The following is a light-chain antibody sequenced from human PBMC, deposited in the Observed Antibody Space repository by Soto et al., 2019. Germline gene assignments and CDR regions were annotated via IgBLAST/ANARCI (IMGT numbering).Light chain of an antibody. CDR1: SSNIGAGYD. J-gene: IGLJ2*01. Sequence: QSVLTQPPSVSGAPGQRVTISCSGGSSNIGAGYDVHWYQQLPGTAPKLLIYGNSNRPSGVPDRFSGSTSGTSASLAITGLQAEDEADYYCQSYDSSLSGVFGGGTQLTVL. CDR3: QSYDSSLSGV. CDR2: GNS. V-gene: IGLV1-40*01.